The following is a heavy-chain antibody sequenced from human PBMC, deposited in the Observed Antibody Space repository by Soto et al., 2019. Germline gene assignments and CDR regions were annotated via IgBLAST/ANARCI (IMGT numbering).Heavy chain of an antibody. CDR3: ARAYYDTSGYSLDP. CDR1: DDTIITGGYT. D-gene: IGHD3-22*01. J-gene: IGHJ5*02. CDR2: IYYSGST. V-gene: IGHV4-61*08. Sequence: PSETLSLTCDVSDDTIITGGYTWAWIRQPPGKGLEWIGYIYYSGSTNYNPSLKSRVIISVDTSKNQFSLRLSSVTAADTAVYYCARAYYDTSGYSLDPWGQGILLTVSS.